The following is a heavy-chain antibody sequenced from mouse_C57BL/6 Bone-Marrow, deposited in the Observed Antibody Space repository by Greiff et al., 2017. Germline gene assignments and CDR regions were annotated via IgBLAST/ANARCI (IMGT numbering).Heavy chain of an antibody. J-gene: IGHJ2*01. Sequence: VQLVESGAELVKPGASVKMSCKASGYTFTTYPIEWMKQNHGKSLEWIGNFHPYNDDTKYNEKFKGKATLTVEKSSNTVYLELSRLTSDDSAVYYCARSSTFFSYFDYWGQGTTLTVSS. V-gene: IGHV1-47*01. CDR3: ARSSTFFSYFDY. D-gene: IGHD5-1*01. CDR2: FHPYNDDT. CDR1: GYTFTTYP.